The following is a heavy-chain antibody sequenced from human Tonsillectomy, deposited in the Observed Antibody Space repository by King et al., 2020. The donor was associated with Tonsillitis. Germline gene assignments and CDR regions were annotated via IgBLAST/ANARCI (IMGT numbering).Heavy chain of an antibody. D-gene: IGHD3-10*01. CDR1: GGSVSGYY. J-gene: IGHJ4*02. CDR2: INYTGST. Sequence: VQLQQWGAGLLKPSETLSVTCAVYGGSVSGYYWSWTRQPPGKGLEWIGEINYTGSTSYNPSLKSRVTISVDTSKNQFSLNLSSVTAADTAVYYCARGLNRVTHLDHWGQGTLVTVSS. CDR3: ARGLNRVTHLDH. V-gene: IGHV4-34*01.